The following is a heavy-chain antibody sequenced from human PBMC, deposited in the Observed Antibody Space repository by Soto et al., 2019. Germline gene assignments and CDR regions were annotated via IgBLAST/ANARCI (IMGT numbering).Heavy chain of an antibody. V-gene: IGHV1-8*01. D-gene: IGHD4-17*01. Sequence: GASVKVSCKASGYTFTSYDINWVRQATGQGLEWMGWMNPSGGSTSYAQKFQGRVTMTRDTSTSTVYMELSSLRSEDTAVYYCARETTVTTWDAFDIWGQGTMVTVSS. CDR3: ARETTVTTWDAFDI. CDR2: MNPSGGST. CDR1: GYTFTSYD. J-gene: IGHJ3*02.